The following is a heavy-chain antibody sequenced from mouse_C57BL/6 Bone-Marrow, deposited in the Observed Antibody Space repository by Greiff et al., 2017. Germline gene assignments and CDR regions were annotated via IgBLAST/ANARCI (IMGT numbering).Heavy chain of an antibody. CDR3: AKRGGNYAMDY. CDR2: IWRGGST. CDR1: GFSLTSYG. J-gene: IGHJ4*01. Sequence: VMLVESGPGLVQPSQSLSITCTVSGFSLTSYGVHWVRQSPGKGLEWLGVIWRGGSTDYNAAFMSSLSITKDNSKSQVFSKMTSLQADATAIYFWAKRGGNYAMDYWGQGTSVTVSS. V-gene: IGHV2-5*01.